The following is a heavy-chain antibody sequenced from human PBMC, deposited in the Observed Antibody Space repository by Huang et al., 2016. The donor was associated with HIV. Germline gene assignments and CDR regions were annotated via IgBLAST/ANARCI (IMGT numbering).Heavy chain of an antibody. CDR1: GYPFSRYG. Sequence: QVQLVQSGTEMTKPGASVKVSCKASGYPFSRYGITWLRQAPGQGLEWMGWINVFNGNRNYAQKFQGRVTMTTDTSTTTAYMELGNLRSDDTAIYYCARDPVYESSGYMDFDFWGQGTLVTVSA. CDR3: ARDPVYESSGYMDFDF. CDR2: INVFNGNR. J-gene: IGHJ4*02. V-gene: IGHV1-18*04. D-gene: IGHD3-22*01.